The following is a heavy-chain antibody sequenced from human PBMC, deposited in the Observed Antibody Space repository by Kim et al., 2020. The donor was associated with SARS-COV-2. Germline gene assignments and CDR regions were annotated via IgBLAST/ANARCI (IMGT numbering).Heavy chain of an antibody. CDR2: IDPSDSYT. CDR3: ARGGSADFWSGYYGVDY. V-gene: IGHV5-10-1*01. D-gene: IGHD3-3*01. Sequence: GESLMISCKGSGYSFTSYWISWVRQMPGKGLEWMGRIDPSDSYTNYSPSFQGHVTISADKSISTAHLQWSSLKASDTAMYYCARGGSADFWSGYYGVDYWGQGTLVTVSS. CDR1: GYSFTSYW. J-gene: IGHJ4*02.